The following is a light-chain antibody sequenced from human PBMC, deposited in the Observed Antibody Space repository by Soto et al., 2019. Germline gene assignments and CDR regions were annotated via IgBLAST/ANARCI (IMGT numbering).Light chain of an antibody. CDR3: SSFTSAYTLV. J-gene: IGLJ1*01. CDR1: SSDVGGYKY. V-gene: IGLV2-14*01. Sequence: QSVLTQPASVSGSPGQSIAISCTGTSSDVGGYKYVSWYQQHPGKAPKLLISEVSNRPSGVSDRFSGSKSGNTASLTISGLQAEDEADYYCSSFTSAYTLVFGSGTKGTAL. CDR2: EVS.